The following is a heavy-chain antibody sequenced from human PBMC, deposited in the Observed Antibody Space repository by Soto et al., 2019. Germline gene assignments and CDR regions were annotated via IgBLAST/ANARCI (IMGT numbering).Heavy chain of an antibody. J-gene: IGHJ3*02. CDR2: IYYSGST. Sequence: SETLSLTCTVSGGSISSYYWSWIRQPPGKGLEWIGYIYYSGSTTYNPSLKSRVTISVDTSKNQFSLKLSSVTAADTAVYYCARQVYCSGGSCYSRPYDAFDIWGQGTMVTVSS. CDR1: GGSISSYY. D-gene: IGHD2-15*01. V-gene: IGHV4-59*08. CDR3: ARQVYCSGGSCYSRPYDAFDI.